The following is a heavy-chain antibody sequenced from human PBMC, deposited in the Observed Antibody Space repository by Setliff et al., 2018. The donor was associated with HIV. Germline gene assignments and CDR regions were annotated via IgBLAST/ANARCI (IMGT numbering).Heavy chain of an antibody. CDR1: GGSIRSGSYY. CDR2: IYTSGST. J-gene: IGHJ4*02. D-gene: IGHD3-22*01. V-gene: IGHV4-61*02. Sequence: SETLSLTCTVSGGSIRSGSYYWSWIRQPAGKGLEWIGRIYTSGSTNYNPSLKSRVAISVDTSKNQFSLKLSSVTAADTAVYYCARSARVGYYDSSGYSWGQGTLVTVSS. CDR3: ARSARVGYYDSSGYS.